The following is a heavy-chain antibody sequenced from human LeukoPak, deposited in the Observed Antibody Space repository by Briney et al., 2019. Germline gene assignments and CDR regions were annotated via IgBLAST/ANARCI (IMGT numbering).Heavy chain of an antibody. CDR1: GGSISRGGYY. CDR3: ARGPLNYYDTSGYSD. CDR2: IYHTGST. V-gene: IGHV4-30-2*01. D-gene: IGHD3-22*01. J-gene: IGHJ4*02. Sequence: SETLSLTCSVSGGSISRGGYYWTWIRQPPGKGLEWIGYIYHTGSTNCNPSLKSRVTISVDLSTNQFSLRLSSVTAADTAVYYCARGPLNYYDTSGYSDWGQGVLVTVSS.